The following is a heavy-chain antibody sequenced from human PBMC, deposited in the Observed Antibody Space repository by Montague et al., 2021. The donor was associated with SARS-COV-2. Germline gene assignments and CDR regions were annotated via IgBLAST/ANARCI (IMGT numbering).Heavy chain of an antibody. CDR3: AREGLSGSYYGFLDY. V-gene: IGHV3-30-3*01. D-gene: IGHD3-10*01. J-gene: IGHJ4*02. CDR1: GITFSSYA. Sequence: RLSWSASGITFSSYAMHWVRQAPGKGLEWVAVISYDGSNKYYADPVKGRFTISRDNSKNTLYLQMSSLRAEDTAVYYCAREGLSGSYYGFLDYWGQGTLATVSS. CDR2: ISYDGSNK.